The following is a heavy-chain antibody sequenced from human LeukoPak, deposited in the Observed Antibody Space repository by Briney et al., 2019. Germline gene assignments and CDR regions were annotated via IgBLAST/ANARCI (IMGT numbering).Heavy chain of an antibody. CDR1: GGTFNTYA. CDR2: IIPILGIA. V-gene: IGHV1-69*04. CDR3: ARAPPYGDFIFDY. Sequence: ASVKVSCKASGGTFNTYAITWVRQAPGQGLEWMGRIIPILGIANYAQKFQGRVTITADKSTSTAYMELSSLRSEDTAVYYCARAPPYGDFIFDYWGQGTLVTVSS. D-gene: IGHD4-17*01. J-gene: IGHJ4*02.